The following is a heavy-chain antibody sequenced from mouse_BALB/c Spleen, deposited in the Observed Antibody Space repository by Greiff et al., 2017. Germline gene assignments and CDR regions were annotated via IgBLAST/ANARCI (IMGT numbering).Heavy chain of an antibody. J-gene: IGHJ2*01. CDR1: GFTFSSYA. V-gene: IGHV5-9-4*01. CDR2: ISSGGSYT. D-gene: IGHD1-2*01. CDR3: ARVAPSTALFDY. Sequence: DVMLVESGGGLVKPGGSLKLSCAASGFTFSSYAMSWVRQSPEKRLEWVAEISSGGSYTYYPDTVTGRFTISRDNAKNTLYLEMSSLRSEDTSMYYCARVAPSTALFDYWGQGTTLTVSA.